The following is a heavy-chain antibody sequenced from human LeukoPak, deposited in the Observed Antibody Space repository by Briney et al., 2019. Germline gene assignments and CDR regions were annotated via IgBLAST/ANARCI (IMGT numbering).Heavy chain of an antibody. CDR2: MYHSGST. V-gene: IGHV4-38-2*02. D-gene: IGHD2-2*01. Sequence: SETLSLTCTVSGYSISSGHYWGWIRQPPGKGLEWIGSMYHSGSTYYNPPLKSRVTISVDTSKNQFSLKLSSVTAADTAVYYCARCPVGYCSSTSCRPGYYYYYMDVWGKGTTVTISS. J-gene: IGHJ6*03. CDR3: ARCPVGYCSSTSCRPGYYYYYMDV. CDR1: GYSISSGHY.